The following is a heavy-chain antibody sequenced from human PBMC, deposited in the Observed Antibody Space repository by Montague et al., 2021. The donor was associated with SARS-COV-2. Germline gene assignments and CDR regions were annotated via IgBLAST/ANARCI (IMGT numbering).Heavy chain of an antibody. J-gene: IGHJ4*02. CDR1: GLTFSVYW. CDR3: ARGGGGYDY. D-gene: IGHD5-12*01. Sequence: SLRLSCAASGLTFSVYWMSWVRQAPGKGLEWVANIKGDGSGKYYVDSVKGRFTISRDNAKNSLHLQMNSLRAEDTAVYYCARGGGGYDYWGQGTLVTVSS. CDR2: IKGDGSGK. V-gene: IGHV3-7*04.